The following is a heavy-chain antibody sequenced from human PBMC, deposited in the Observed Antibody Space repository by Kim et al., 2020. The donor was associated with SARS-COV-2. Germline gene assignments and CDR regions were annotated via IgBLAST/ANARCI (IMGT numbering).Heavy chain of an antibody. Sequence: GGSLRLSCAASGFTFSSYDMYWVRQATGKGLEWVSVIGTAGDTYYPGSVKGRFTISRENDKNSLYLQMNSLRAGDTAVYYCARASSGWYVSFDYWGQGTLVTVSS. CDR3: ARASSGWYVSFDY. D-gene: IGHD6-19*01. CDR1: GFTFSSYD. CDR2: IGTAGDT. J-gene: IGHJ4*02. V-gene: IGHV3-13*04.